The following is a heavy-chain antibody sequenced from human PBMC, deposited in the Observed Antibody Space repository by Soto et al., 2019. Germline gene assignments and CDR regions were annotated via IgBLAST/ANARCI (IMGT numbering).Heavy chain of an antibody. Sequence: SETLSLTCTVSGGSISSGGYYWSWIRQHPGKGLEWIGYIYYSGSTYYNPSLKSRVTISVDTSKNQFSLKLSSVTAADTAVYYCARWPQREPRFVYWCQGTLVTVS. V-gene: IGHV4-31*03. CDR3: ARWPQREPRFVY. J-gene: IGHJ4*02. CDR2: IYYSGST. CDR1: GGSISSGGYY. D-gene: IGHD1-1*01.